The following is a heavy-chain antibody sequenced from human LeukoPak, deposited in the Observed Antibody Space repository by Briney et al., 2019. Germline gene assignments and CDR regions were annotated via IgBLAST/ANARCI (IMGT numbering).Heavy chain of an antibody. CDR2: IYYSGST. CDR1: GGSISSYC. J-gene: IGHJ3*02. V-gene: IGHV4-59*01. D-gene: IGHD3-9*01. Sequence: SETLSLACTVSGGSISSYCWSWIRQPPGKGLEWIGYIYYSGSTNYNPSLKSRVTISVDTSKNQFSLKLSSVTAADTAVYYCARAYYDIYAFDIWGQGTMVTVPS. CDR3: ARAYYDIYAFDI.